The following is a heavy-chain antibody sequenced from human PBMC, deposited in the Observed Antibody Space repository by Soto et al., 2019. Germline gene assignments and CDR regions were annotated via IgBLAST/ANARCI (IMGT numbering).Heavy chain of an antibody. D-gene: IGHD3-22*01. Sequence: SETLSLTCAVYGGSFSGYYWAWIRQPPGKGLEWIGEITHSGSTTYNPSLKSRVTISVDTSRDQFSLRLTSVTAADTAAYYCVRGGFHRGNYYIFDYWGQGALVTVSS. CDR1: GGSFSGYY. V-gene: IGHV4-34*01. CDR3: VRGGFHRGNYYIFDY. CDR2: ITHSGST. J-gene: IGHJ4*02.